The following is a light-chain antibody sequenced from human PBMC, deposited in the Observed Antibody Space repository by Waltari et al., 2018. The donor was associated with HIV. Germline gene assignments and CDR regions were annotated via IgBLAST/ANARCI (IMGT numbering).Light chain of an antibody. Sequence: DIVMTQSPLSLSVTPGQPAPISCRSNQSLLHSNGYNYLDWYLQKPGQSPQLLIYLGSNRASGVPDRFSGSGSGTDFTLKISRVEAEDVGVYYCMQARQTLFTFGPGTKVDIK. V-gene: IGKV2-28*01. J-gene: IGKJ3*01. CDR2: LGS. CDR3: MQARQTLFT. CDR1: QSLLHSNGYNY.